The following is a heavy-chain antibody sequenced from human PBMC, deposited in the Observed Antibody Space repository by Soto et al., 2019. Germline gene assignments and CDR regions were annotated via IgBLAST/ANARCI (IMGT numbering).Heavy chain of an antibody. D-gene: IGHD3-10*01. CDR1: GGSISSYY. CDR3: ARDAPNYYGSGSYFLSWFDP. J-gene: IGHJ5*02. Sequence: PSETLSLTCTVSGGSISSYYWSWIRQPPGKGLEWIGYIYYSGSTNYNPSLKSRVTISVDTSKNQFSLKLSSVTAADTAVYYCARDAPNYYGSGSYFLSWFDPWGQGTLVTVSS. CDR2: IYYSGST. V-gene: IGHV4-59*01.